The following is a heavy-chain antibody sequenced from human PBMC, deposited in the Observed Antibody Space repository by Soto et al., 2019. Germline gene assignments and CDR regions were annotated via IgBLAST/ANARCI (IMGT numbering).Heavy chain of an antibody. J-gene: IGHJ4*02. V-gene: IGHV1-8*01. CDR3: ARAIWKGSFDF. CDR1: GYTFTNYD. Sequence: QVPLVQSGAEVKKPGASVKVSCKASGYTFTNYDINWVRQAPGQALEWMGWMNPNLNNTGNAQRFQGRITMTRNTATRTAYLEVSSLRSDDTAVYYCARAIWKGSFDFWGQGTLVTVSS. CDR2: MNPNLNNT. D-gene: IGHD1-1*01.